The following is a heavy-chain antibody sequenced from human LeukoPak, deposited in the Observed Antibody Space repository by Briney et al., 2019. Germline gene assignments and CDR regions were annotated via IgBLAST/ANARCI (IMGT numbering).Heavy chain of an antibody. CDR3: ARVRWYYYDSSGQHDY. CDR2: INHSGST. Sequence: PSETLSLTCAVYGGSFSGYYWSWIRQPPGKGLEWIGEINHSGSTNYNPSLKSRVTISVDTSKNQFSLKLSSVTAADTAVYHCARVRWYYYDSSGQHDYWGQGTLVTASS. J-gene: IGHJ4*02. V-gene: IGHV4-34*01. D-gene: IGHD3-22*01. CDR1: GGSFSGYY.